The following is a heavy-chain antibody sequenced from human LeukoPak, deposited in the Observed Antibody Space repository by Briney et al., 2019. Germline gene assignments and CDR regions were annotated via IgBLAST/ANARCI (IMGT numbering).Heavy chain of an antibody. Sequence: SVKVSCKASGGTFSSYAISWVRQAPGQGLEWMGGIIPIFGTANYAQKFQGRVTITTHESPSTAYMELSSLRSEDTAVYYCARASQGRWLQSFGAFDIWGQGTMVTVSS. J-gene: IGHJ3*02. D-gene: IGHD5-24*01. CDR3: ARASQGRWLQSFGAFDI. CDR1: GGTFSSYA. V-gene: IGHV1-69*05. CDR2: IIPIFGTA.